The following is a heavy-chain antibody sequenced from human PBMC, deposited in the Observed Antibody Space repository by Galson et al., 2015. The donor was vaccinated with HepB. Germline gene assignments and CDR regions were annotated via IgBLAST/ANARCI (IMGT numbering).Heavy chain of an antibody. D-gene: IGHD5-24*01. Sequence: TLSLTCTVSGGSISSGGYYWSWIRQHPGKGLEWIGYIYYSGSTYYNPSLKSRVTISVDTSKNQFSLKLSSVTAADTAVYYCARDRRVGRSVGISPPYYYYGMDVWGQGTTVTVSS. CDR3: ARDRRVGRSVGISPPYYYYGMDV. V-gene: IGHV4-31*03. J-gene: IGHJ6*02. CDR2: IYYSGST. CDR1: GGSISSGGYY.